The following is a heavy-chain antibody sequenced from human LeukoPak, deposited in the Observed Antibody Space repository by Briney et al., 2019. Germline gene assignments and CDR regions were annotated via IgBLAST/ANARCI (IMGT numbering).Heavy chain of an antibody. CDR1: GGTFSSYA. V-gene: IGHV1-69*04. CDR3: ARVLEAYQIDY. J-gene: IGHJ4*02. Sequence: SVKVSCKASGGTFSSYAISWVRQAPGQGLEWMGRIIPILGIANYAQKFQGRVTITADKSTSTAYMELSSLRSEDTAVYYCARVLEAYQIDYWGQGTLVTVSS. CDR2: IIPILGIA. D-gene: IGHD2-2*01.